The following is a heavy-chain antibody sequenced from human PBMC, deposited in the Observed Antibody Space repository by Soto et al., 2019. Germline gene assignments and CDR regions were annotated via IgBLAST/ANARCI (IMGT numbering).Heavy chain of an antibody. V-gene: IGHV4-31*03. D-gene: IGHD2-2*01. CDR3: AREVDYYYYMDV. CDR1: GGSISSGGYY. J-gene: IGHJ6*03. Sequence: SETLSLTCTVSGGSISSGGYYWSWIRQHPGKGLEWIGYIYYSGSTYYNPSLKSRVTISVDTSKNQFSLKLSSVTAADTAVYYCAREVDYYYYMDVWGKGTTVTVSS. CDR2: IYYSGST.